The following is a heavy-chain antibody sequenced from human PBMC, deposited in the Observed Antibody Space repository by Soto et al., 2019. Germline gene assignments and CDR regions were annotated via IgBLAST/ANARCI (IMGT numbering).Heavy chain of an antibody. CDR3: ARDMSRHAYYYYGMDV. D-gene: IGHD3-16*01. CDR2: IYYSGST. V-gene: IGHV4-61*01. Sequence: SETLSFTWTVSGGSVSSGIYYWSWIRQPPGKGLEWIGYIYYSGSTNYNPSLKSRVTISVDTSKNQFSLKLSSVTAADTAVYYCARDMSRHAYYYYGMDVWGQGTTVTVSS. J-gene: IGHJ6*02. CDR1: GGSVSSGIYY.